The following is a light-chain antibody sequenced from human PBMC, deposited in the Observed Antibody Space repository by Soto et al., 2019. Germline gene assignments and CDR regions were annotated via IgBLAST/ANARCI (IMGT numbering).Light chain of an antibody. CDR1: QNVDIY. J-gene: IGKJ4*01. CDR2: DAS. CDR3: QQRRDWPPIT. V-gene: IGKV3-11*01. Sequence: EVVLTQSPVTLALSPGERTTLSCRASQNVDIYVAWYQQRPGQAPRLLIHDASNRATVIPARFSGGGSGTDFTLTISTLEPVGFAVYYCQQRRDWPPITFVGGTMVEIK.